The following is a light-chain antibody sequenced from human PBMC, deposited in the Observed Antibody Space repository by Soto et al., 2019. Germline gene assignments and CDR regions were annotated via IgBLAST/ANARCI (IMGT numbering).Light chain of an antibody. Sequence: EIVMTQSPATLSVSPGERATLSCRADQNIYNNLAWYQQKPGQAPRLLIYHASSRATGIPARLSGSGSGTDFTLTITSLQSEDFAVYYCQQYNNWPLTFGGGTKVEIK. V-gene: IGKV3-15*01. J-gene: IGKJ4*01. CDR2: HAS. CDR3: QQYNNWPLT. CDR1: QNIYNN.